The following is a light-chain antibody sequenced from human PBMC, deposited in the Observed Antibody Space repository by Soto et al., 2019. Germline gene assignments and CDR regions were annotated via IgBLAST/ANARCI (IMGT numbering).Light chain of an antibody. CDR1: PGIANF. CDR3: QQHNSFPIP. CDR2: GAS. Sequence: IQLTQSPSSLSASVGDRVTISCRASPGIANFLAWYQQKPGKAPKLLIYGASTLQSGVPSRFSGSGSGTDFTLTISSLQPEDFATYYCQQHNSFPIPFGPGTKVDIK. J-gene: IGKJ3*01. V-gene: IGKV1-9*01.